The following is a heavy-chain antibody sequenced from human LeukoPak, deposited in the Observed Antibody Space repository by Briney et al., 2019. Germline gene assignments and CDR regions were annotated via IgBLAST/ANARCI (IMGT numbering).Heavy chain of an antibody. V-gene: IGHV3-66*01. CDR1: GFTFSSYA. J-gene: IGHJ3*02. D-gene: IGHD3-3*01. Sequence: GGSLRLSCAASGFTFSSYAMHWVRQAPGKGLEWVSVIYSGGSTYYADSVKGRFTISRDNSKNTLYLQMNSLRAEDTAVYYSARVGVEWFAFDIWGQGTMVTVSS. CDR2: IYSGGST. CDR3: ARVGVEWFAFDI.